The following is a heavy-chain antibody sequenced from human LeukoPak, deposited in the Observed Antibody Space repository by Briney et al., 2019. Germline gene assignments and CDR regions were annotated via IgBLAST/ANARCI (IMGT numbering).Heavy chain of an antibody. CDR3: IRDFGSVGATNAFDI. D-gene: IGHD1-26*01. CDR2: INGDGSST. J-gene: IGHJ3*02. Sequence: PGGSLRLSCVASGFSFSTYWMHWVRQAPGKGLEWVSRINGDGSSTSYADSVKGRFTISRDNAKNTVYLQMNSLRVEDTAVYCCIRDFGSVGATNAFDIWGQGTMVTVSS. V-gene: IGHV3-74*01. CDR1: GFSFSTYW.